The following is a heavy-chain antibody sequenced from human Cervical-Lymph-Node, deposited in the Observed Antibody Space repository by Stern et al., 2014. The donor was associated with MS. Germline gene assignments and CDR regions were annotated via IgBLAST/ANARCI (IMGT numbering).Heavy chain of an antibody. V-gene: IGHV7-4-1*01. CDR2: INTNTGNP. CDR1: GYSFTTSA. Sequence: QVQLVQSGSELKKPGASVKVSCKASGYSFTTSAMNLVRQAPGQGLELMGWINTNTGNPLYAQGFTGRFVFSLDTSGSLRTDDTAMYYCATQGASGFGVSPTAYWGQGTLVTVSS. D-gene: IGHD5-12*01. CDR3: ATQGASGFGVSPTAY. J-gene: IGHJ4*02.